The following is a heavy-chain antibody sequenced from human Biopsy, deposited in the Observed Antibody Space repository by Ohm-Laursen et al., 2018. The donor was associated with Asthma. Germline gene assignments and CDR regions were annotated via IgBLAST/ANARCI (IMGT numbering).Heavy chain of an antibody. CDR1: GFAFNNSS. V-gene: IGHV3-23*01. Sequence: GSLRLSCAASGFAFNNSSMTWVRQAPGKGLEWVSSISASGVRTFYADSVKGRSTISRDNSKNTLYLQMNSLRGEDTAVYYCAKGRYKWNDGYYGLDVWGQGTTVTVSS. D-gene: IGHD1-20*01. CDR2: ISASGVRT. CDR3: AKGRYKWNDGYYGLDV. J-gene: IGHJ6*02.